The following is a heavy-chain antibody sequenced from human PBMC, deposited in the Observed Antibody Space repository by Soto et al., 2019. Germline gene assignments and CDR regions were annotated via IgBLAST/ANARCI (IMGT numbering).Heavy chain of an antibody. V-gene: IGHV3-48*01. CDR3: VSYFQWLDRYYFDY. D-gene: IGHD6-19*01. Sequence: GGSLRLSCAASGFTFSSYSMNWVRQAPGKGLEWVSYISSSSSTIYYADSVKGRFTISRDNAKNSLYLQMNSLRAEDTAVYYCVSYFQWLDRYYFDYWGQGTLVPVSS. CDR2: ISSSSSTI. CDR1: GFTFSSYS. J-gene: IGHJ4*02.